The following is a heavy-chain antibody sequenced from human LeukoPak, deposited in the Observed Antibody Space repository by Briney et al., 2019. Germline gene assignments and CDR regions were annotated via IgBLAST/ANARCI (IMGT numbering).Heavy chain of an antibody. CDR3: TRHDPAKYFDY. CDR2: ISDSGGST. CDR1: GFTFSTYA. J-gene: IGHJ4*02. V-gene: IGHV3-23*01. D-gene: IGHD2-2*01. Sequence: GGSLRLSCAASGFTFSTYAMSWVRQAPGKGLEWVSTISDSGGSTYYADSVKGRLTISSDNSKNTLYLQMNSLRAEDTAVYYCTRHDPAKYFDYWGQGTLVTVSS.